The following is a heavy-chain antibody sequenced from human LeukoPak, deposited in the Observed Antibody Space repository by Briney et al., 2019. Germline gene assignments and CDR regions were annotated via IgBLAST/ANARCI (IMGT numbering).Heavy chain of an antibody. D-gene: IGHD2-2*01. CDR3: ARHGGIVVVPAAGGWFDP. Sequence: SETLSLTCTVSGGSISSYYWSWIRQPPGKGLEWIGYIYTSGSTNYNPSLKSRVTISVDTSKNQFSLKLSSVTAAGTAVYYCARHGGIVVVPAAGGWFDPWGQGTLVTVSS. J-gene: IGHJ5*02. CDR1: GGSISSYY. CDR2: IYTSGST. V-gene: IGHV4-4*09.